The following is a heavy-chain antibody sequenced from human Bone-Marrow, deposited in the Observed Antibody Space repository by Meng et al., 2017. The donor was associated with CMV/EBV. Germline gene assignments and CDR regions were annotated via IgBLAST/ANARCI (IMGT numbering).Heavy chain of an antibody. J-gene: IGHJ3*02. CDR2: IYSGGSST. V-gene: IGHV3-23*03. CDR1: GFTFSSYG. Sequence: ETLSLTCAASGFTFSSYGMHWVRQAPGKGLEWVSVIYSGGSSTYYADSVKGRFTISRDNSKNTLYLQMNGLRAEDTAVYYCAKDSPLEYYDSSDPGAFDIWGQGTMVTVSS. D-gene: IGHD3-22*01. CDR3: AKDSPLEYYDSSDPGAFDI.